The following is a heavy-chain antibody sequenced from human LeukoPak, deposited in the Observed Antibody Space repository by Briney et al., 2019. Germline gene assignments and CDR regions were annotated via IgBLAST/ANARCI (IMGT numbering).Heavy chain of an antibody. CDR3: ARGSYSKPLDY. Sequence: PGGSLRLSCAASGFTVSSNYMSWVRQAPGKGLECVSVIYSDGTTYYADSAKGRFTISRDNSKNTLSLQMNSLRAEDTAVYYCARGSYSKPLDYWGQGTLVTVSS. J-gene: IGHJ4*02. V-gene: IGHV3-66*01. D-gene: IGHD4-11*01. CDR1: GFTVSSNY. CDR2: IYSDGTT.